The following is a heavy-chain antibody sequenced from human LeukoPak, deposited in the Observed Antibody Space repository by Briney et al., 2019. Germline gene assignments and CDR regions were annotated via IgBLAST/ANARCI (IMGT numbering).Heavy chain of an antibody. CDR1: GFSFSDYY. Sequence: GGSLRLSCAASGFSFSDYYMDWVRQAPGKGLEWVGRSRNKANRYTTEYAASVKGRFTSSRDDSKNSLYLQMNSMKTEATAVFYCARAGYCSGGGCYDAFHVWGRGTMVTVSS. J-gene: IGHJ3*01. CDR2: SRNKANRYTT. CDR3: ARAGYCSGGGCYDAFHV. V-gene: IGHV3-72*01. D-gene: IGHD2-15*01.